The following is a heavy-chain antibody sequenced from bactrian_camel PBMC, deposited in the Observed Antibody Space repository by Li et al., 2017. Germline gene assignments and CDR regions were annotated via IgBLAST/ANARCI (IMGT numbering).Heavy chain of an antibody. D-gene: IGHD3*01. Sequence: HVQLVESGGGVVQAGGSLTLSCTASGDNEEGYSMAWFRQVPGKKREGVAGIDIRDTSHYADSVKGRFTISRDNAKNMLYLQMNSLKTEDSAVYYCAPDPRGSAYWGRGTQVTVS. CDR3: APDPRGSAY. CDR1: GDNEEGYS. J-gene: IGHJ4*01. CDR2: IDIRDTS. V-gene: IGHV3S63*01.